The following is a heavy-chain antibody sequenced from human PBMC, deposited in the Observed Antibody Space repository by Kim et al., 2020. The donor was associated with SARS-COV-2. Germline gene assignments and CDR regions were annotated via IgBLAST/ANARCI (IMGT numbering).Heavy chain of an antibody. CDR3: AKEIAYFDGFDI. D-gene: IGHD2-21*01. J-gene: IGHJ3*02. Sequence: YPDSVKGRFTISRDNSDNTVYLQMSSLGADDTAVYYCAKEIAYFDGFDIWGQGTMVTVSS. V-gene: IGHV3-30*15.